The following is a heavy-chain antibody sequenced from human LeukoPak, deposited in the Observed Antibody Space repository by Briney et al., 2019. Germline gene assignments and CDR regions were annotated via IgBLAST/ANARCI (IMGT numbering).Heavy chain of an antibody. CDR3: AGHYGSGFDY. J-gene: IGHJ4*02. Sequence: SETLSLTCTVSGGSISSYYWSWIRQSPGKGLEWIGYTYYSGSTNYNPSLKSRVTLSVDTSKNQFSLKLSSVTAADTAVYYCAGHYGSGFDYWGQGTLVTVSS. V-gene: IGHV4-59*08. CDR1: GGSISSYY. CDR2: TYYSGST. D-gene: IGHD6-19*01.